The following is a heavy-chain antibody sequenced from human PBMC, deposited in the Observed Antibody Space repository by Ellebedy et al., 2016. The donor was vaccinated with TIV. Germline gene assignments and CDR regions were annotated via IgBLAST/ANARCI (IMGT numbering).Heavy chain of an antibody. CDR3: ARLVLRTTSTRGDVFDI. J-gene: IGHJ3*02. D-gene: IGHD2/OR15-2a*01. V-gene: IGHV5-10-1*01. Sequence: GESLKISCQGSGYSFASQWISWVRQVPGKGLEWMGRIDPGDSYINYSPPFQGHVTFSTDKSTSPAYLQWGSLKASDTAMYYCARLVLRTTSTRGDVFDIWGQGTMVTVSS. CDR2: IDPGDSYI. CDR1: GYSFASQW.